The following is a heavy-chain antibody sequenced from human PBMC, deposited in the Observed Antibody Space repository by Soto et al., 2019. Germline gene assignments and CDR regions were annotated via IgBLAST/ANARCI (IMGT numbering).Heavy chain of an antibody. CDR2: IFHDGTA. J-gene: IGHJ4*02. D-gene: IGHD3-22*01. V-gene: IGHV4-4*02. Sequence: SETLSLTCAVSGVSLTSGNWWTWVRQSPQRGLEYIGEIFHDGTANYYPSFERRVAMSVDTSRNQFSLKLTSVNAADTAVYFCAILVYDTSLNYMYFDFWGPRXLVT. CDR1: GVSLTSGNW. CDR3: AILVYDTSLNYMYFDF.